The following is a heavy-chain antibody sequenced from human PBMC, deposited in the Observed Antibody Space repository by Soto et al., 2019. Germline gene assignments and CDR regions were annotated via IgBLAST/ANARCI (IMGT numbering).Heavy chain of an antibody. D-gene: IGHD2-2*01. V-gene: IGHV4-30-4*01. CDR1: GGSISSGDYY. CDR3: ARGGWEVVPAAFDY. Sequence: SETLSLTCTVSGGSISSGDYYWSWIRQPPGKGLEWIGYIYYSGSTYYNPSLKSRVTISVDTSKNQFSLKLSSVTAADTAVYYCARGGWEVVPAAFDYWGQGTLVTSPQ. CDR2: IYYSGST. J-gene: IGHJ4*02.